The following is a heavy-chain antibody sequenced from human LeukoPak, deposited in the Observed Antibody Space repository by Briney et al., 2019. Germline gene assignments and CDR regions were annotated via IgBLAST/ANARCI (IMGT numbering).Heavy chain of an antibody. D-gene: IGHD1-26*01. V-gene: IGHV3-74*01. CDR3: ARRGGSYNDY. Sequence: GGSLRLSCAASGFTFSSYWMHWVRQAPGKGLVWVSRISSDGSTTSYADSVKGQFTISRDNAKNTLYLQMSSLRAEDTAVYYCARRGGSYNDYWGQGTLVTVSS. CDR2: ISSDGSTT. CDR1: GFTFSSYW. J-gene: IGHJ4*02.